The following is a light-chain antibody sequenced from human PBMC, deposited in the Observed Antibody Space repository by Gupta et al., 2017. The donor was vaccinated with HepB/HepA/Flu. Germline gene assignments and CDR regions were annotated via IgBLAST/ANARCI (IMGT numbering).Light chain of an antibody. CDR2: DAS. CDR3: QQRSNCLIT. J-gene: IGKJ4*01. V-gene: IGKV3-11*01. CDR1: QSVSSY. Sequence: EIVLTQSPATLSLSPGERATLSCRASQSVSSYLAWYQQKPGQAPRLLIYDASNRATGIPARFSGSGSGTEFTLTISSLEPEDFAVYYCQQRSNCLITFGGGTKVEIK.